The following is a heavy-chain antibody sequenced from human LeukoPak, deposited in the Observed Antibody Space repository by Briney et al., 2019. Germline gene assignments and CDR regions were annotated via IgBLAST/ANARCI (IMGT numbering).Heavy chain of an antibody. CDR2: INSDGSST. V-gene: IGHV3-74*01. D-gene: IGHD5-18*01. CDR1: GFTFTFSNSW. J-gene: IGHJ4*02. CDR3: ARGGSGYSDY. Sequence: PGGSLRLSCAVSGFTFTFSNSWMHWVRQAPGKVLVWVSRINSDGSSTSYADSVKGRFTISRDNAKNTLYLQLNSLRAEDTAVYYCARGGSGYSDYWGQGTLVTVSS.